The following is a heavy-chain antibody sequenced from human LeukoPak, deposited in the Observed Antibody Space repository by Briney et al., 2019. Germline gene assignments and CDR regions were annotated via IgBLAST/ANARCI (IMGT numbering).Heavy chain of an antibody. CDR1: GFTFSSYG. J-gene: IGHJ4*02. D-gene: IGHD1-26*01. V-gene: IGHV3-23*01. Sequence: GGSLRLSCAASGFTFSSYGMSWVRQAPGKGLEWVSAISGSGGSTYCADSVKGRFTISRDNSKNTLYLQMNSLRAEDTAVYYCARDSGSYSGGFDYWGQGTLVTVSS. CDR2: ISGSGGST. CDR3: ARDSGSYSGGFDY.